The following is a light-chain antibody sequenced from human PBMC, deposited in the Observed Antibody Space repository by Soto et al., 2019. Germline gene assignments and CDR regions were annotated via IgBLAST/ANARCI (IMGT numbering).Light chain of an antibody. V-gene: IGKV3-15*01. CDR2: GAS. J-gene: IGKJ1*01. CDR1: QSVDIN. Sequence: EIVMTQSPATLSASPGERATLACRASQSVDINLAWYQKKAGQAPRLLIYGASTRATAIPARFSGSGSGTEFTLTISSLQSEDFAVYFCQHYNNWPWTFGQGTKVDIK. CDR3: QHYNNWPWT.